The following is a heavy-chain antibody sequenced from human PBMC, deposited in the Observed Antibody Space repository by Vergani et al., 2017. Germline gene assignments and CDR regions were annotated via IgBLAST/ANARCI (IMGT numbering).Heavy chain of an antibody. CDR1: GGTFSSYA. D-gene: IGHD4-23*01. CDR3: ARDKPHTVVNPPHWYFDL. J-gene: IGHJ2*01. CDR2: IIPIFGTA. Sequence: VSCKASGGTFSSYAISWVRQAPGQGLEWMGGIIPIFGTANYAQKFQGRVTITADESTSTAYMELSSLRSEDTAVYYCARDKPHTVVNPPHWYFDLWGRGTLVTVSS. V-gene: IGHV1-69*01.